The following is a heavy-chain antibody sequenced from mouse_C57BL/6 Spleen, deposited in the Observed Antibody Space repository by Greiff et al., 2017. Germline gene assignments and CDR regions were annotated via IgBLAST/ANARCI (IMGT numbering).Heavy chain of an antibody. CDR1: GYTFTSYW. Sequence: VQLQQSGAELVMPGASVKLSCKASGYTFTSYWMHWVKQRPGQGLEWIGEIDPSDSYTNDNQKFKGKSTLTVDKSSSTAYMQLSSLTSEDSAVYYCARGGSSEGYFDGWGTGTTVTVSS. CDR3: ARGGSSEGYFDG. V-gene: IGHV1-69*01. CDR2: IDPSDSYT. D-gene: IGHD1-1*01. J-gene: IGHJ1*03.